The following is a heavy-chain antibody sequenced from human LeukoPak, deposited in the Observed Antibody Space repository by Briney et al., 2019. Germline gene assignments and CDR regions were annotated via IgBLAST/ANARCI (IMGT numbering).Heavy chain of an antibody. Sequence: PSETLSLTCTVSGGSISSSSYYRGWIRQPPGKGLEWIGSIYYSGSTYYNPSLKSRVTISVDTSKNQFSLKLSSVTAADTAVYYCARVDSKGYSYGFYYYYYMDVWGKGTTVTVSS. D-gene: IGHD5-18*01. CDR3: ARVDSKGYSYGFYYYYYMDV. V-gene: IGHV4-39*01. J-gene: IGHJ6*03. CDR2: IYYSGST. CDR1: GGSISSSSYY.